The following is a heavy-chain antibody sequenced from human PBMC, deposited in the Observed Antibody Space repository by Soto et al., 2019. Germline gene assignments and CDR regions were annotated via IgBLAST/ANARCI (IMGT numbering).Heavy chain of an antibody. J-gene: IGHJ3*02. D-gene: IGHD1-1*01. Sequence: QVQLQQWGAGLLNPSETLSLTCAVFGGSVNSGNYYWRWIRQPPGKGLEWIGEMSHSGGTHFNPSLKSPVTTSVDTXKNHVXXXXXXXXXXXXXXXXXXXVERGTATTVVEAFDIWGPGTMVTVSS. V-gene: IGHV4-34*01. CDR1: GGSVNSGNYY. CDR3: XXVERGTATTVVEAFDI. CDR2: MSHSGGT.